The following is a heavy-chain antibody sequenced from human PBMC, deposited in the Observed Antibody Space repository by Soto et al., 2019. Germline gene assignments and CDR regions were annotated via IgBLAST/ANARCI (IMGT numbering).Heavy chain of an antibody. J-gene: IGHJ6*02. Sequence: QVQLVESGGGVVQPGRSLRLSCAASGFTFSSYAMHWVRQAPGKGLEWVAVISYDGSNKYYADSVKGRFTISRDNSKITLNLQLNSLKVGDTAVYYCARDRIFGVLLRHHQYGMDVWGQGTMVTVSS. CDR3: ARDRIFGVLLRHHQYGMDV. D-gene: IGHD3-3*01. CDR1: GFTFSSYA. V-gene: IGHV3-30-3*01. CDR2: ISYDGSNK.